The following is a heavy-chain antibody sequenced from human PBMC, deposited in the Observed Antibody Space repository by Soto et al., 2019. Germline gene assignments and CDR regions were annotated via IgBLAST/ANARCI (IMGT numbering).Heavy chain of an antibody. CDR2: INPNSGST. CDR1: GYTFTGYY. D-gene: IGHD3-22*01. CDR3: ASLDYYDSSGYYPLDY. V-gene: IGHV1-2*02. J-gene: IGHJ4*02. Sequence: GASVNVSCKASGYTFTGYYMHWVRQAPGQGLEWMGWINPNSGSTNYAQKFQGRVTMTRDTSTSTAYMELRRLRSDDTAVYYCASLDYYDSSGYYPLDYWGQGTLVTVSS.